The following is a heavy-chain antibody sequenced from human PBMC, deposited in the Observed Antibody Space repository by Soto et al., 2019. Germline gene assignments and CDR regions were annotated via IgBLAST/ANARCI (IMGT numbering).Heavy chain of an antibody. D-gene: IGHD3-10*01. CDR1: GYTLTSYT. CDR3: ARSSGSFYTLGH. Sequence: QGQLVQSGAEVKKPGASVKVSCKASGYTLTSYTMHWVRQAPGQRPEWMGWINIAKGNTQYSQKLQGRVTFTRDTSASTAYMELSTLRSEDTAVYYCARSSGSFYTLGHWGQGTLVTVSS. CDR2: INIAKGNT. J-gene: IGHJ4*02. V-gene: IGHV1-3*04.